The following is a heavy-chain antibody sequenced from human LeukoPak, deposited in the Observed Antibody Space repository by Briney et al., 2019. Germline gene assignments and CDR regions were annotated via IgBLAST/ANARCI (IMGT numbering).Heavy chain of an antibody. J-gene: IGHJ4*02. D-gene: IGHD3-10*01. CDR3: ARHYCGSGRIVD. Sequence: GGSLRLSCEASGFTFSTYWMGWVRQAPGKGLEWVAKINQDGSEEYYVGSVKGRFTISRDNAKNSLFLQMNSLSGEDTAVYYCARHYCGSGRIVDWGQGTLVTVSS. CDR1: GFTFSTYW. V-gene: IGHV3-7*01. CDR2: INQDGSEE.